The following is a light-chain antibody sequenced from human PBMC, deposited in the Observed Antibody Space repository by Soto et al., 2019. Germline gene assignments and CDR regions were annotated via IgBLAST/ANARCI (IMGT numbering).Light chain of an antibody. CDR3: QQSNSCPFT. J-gene: IGKJ3*01. CDR2: AST. V-gene: IGKV1-12*01. Sequence: DIQITQSQSSVSAFVGDRVVITCRASQDISSWLAWHQKKPGKAPKLLISASTSLQSGVTSRFSGSGSWTDFTLTISSLQTEDFAYDYCQQSNSCPFTFGPGTKVDI. CDR1: QDISSW.